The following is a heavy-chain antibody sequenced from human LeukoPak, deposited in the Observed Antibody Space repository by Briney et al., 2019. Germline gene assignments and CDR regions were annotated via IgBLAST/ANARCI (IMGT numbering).Heavy chain of an antibody. D-gene: IGHD1-26*01. CDR1: GFTFSNYW. J-gene: IGHJ4*02. V-gene: IGHV3-7*01. CDR2: IKQDGSEK. Sequence: GGSLRLSCATSGFTFSNYWMSWVRQAPGKGLEWVANIKQDGSEKYYVDSVRGRFTVSRDNAKNSLYLQMNSLRVEDTSVYYCARLRGLYSGTYRYQTAFEYWGQGSLLTVSS. CDR3: ARLRGLYSGTYRYQTAFEY.